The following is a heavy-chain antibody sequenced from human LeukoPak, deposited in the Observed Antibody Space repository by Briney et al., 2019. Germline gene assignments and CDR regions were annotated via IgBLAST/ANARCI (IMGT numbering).Heavy chain of an antibody. CDR2: IYPGDSDT. Sequence: GESLKISCKGSGYSFTSYWIGWVRQMPGKGLEWMGIIYPGDSDTRYSPSFQGQVTISADKSISTAYLQWSSLKASDTVMYYCARHLNYYDSSGYYLDYWGQGTLVTVSS. CDR3: ARHLNYYDSSGYYLDY. D-gene: IGHD3-22*01. V-gene: IGHV5-51*01. J-gene: IGHJ4*02. CDR1: GYSFTSYW.